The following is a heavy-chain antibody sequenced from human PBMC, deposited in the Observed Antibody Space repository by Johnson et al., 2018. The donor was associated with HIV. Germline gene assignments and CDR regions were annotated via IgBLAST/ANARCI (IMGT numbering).Heavy chain of an antibody. CDR3: ARRSGTWDAFDI. CDR1: GFTFDDYD. D-gene: IGHD1-26*01. CDR2: IHWNAGNT. Sequence: VQLVESGGYVVRPGGSLRLSCAASGFTFDDYDMTWVRQAPGMGLEWVSGIHWNAGNTGYVDSVKGRFTISRDNAKNSLYLQMNSLRAEDTALYYCARRSGTWDAFDIWGQGTMVTVSS. J-gene: IGHJ3*02. V-gene: IGHV3-20*04.